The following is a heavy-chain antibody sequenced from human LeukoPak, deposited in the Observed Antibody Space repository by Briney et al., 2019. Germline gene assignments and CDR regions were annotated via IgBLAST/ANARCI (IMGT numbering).Heavy chain of an antibody. D-gene: IGHD3-22*01. Sequence: GASVKVSCKASGGTFSSYAISWVRQAPGQGLEWMGGIIPIFGTANYAQKFQGRVTITADESTSTAYMELSSLRSEDTAVYYCARPRTYYYDSSGYCYFDYWGQGTLVTVSS. CDR2: IIPIFGTA. CDR1: GGTFSSYA. J-gene: IGHJ4*02. V-gene: IGHV1-69*13. CDR3: ARPRTYYYDSSGYCYFDY.